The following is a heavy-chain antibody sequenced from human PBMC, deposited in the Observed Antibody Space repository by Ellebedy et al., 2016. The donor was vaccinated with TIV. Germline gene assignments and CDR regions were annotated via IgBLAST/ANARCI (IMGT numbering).Heavy chain of an antibody. J-gene: IGHJ4*02. CDR3: ASRGMATIDY. Sequence: MPSETLSLTCTVSGGSISSSSYYWGWIRQPPGKGLEWIGSIYYSGSTYYNPSLKSRVTISVDTSKNQFSLKLSSVTAADTAVYYCASRGMATIDYWGQGTLVTVSS. D-gene: IGHD5-24*01. V-gene: IGHV4-39*01. CDR2: IYYSGST. CDR1: GGSISSSSYY.